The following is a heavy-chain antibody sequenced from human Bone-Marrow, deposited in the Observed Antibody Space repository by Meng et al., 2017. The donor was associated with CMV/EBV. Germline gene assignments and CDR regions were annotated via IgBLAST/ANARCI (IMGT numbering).Heavy chain of an antibody. Sequence: SETLSLTCTVSGGSISSYYFNWIRQPPGKGLEWIGYIYYSGSTSYNPSLQSRVTISVDTSKNQFSLKLSSVTAADTAVYYCARVDSSGWYGMDVWGQGTTVSV. D-gene: IGHD6-19*01. V-gene: IGHV4-59*01. CDR2: IYYSGST. CDR1: GGSISSYY. CDR3: ARVDSSGWYGMDV. J-gene: IGHJ6*02.